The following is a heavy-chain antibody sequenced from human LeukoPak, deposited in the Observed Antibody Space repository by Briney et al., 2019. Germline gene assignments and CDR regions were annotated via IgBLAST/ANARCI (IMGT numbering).Heavy chain of an antibody. Sequence: GGSLRLSCAASGFTFSSYSMNWVRQAPGKGLEWVSSISSSSSYIYYADSVKGRFTISRDNAKNSLYLQMNSLRAEDTAVYYCARPETKYSSGWYGYYWGQGTLVTVSS. CDR3: ARPETKYSSGWYGYY. CDR1: GFTFSSYS. D-gene: IGHD6-19*01. V-gene: IGHV3-21*01. CDR2: ISSSSSYI. J-gene: IGHJ4*02.